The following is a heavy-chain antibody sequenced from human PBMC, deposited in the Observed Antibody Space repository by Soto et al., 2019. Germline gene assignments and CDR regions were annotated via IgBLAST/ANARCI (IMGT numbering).Heavy chain of an antibody. D-gene: IGHD3-22*01. CDR2: ISYDGSNK. V-gene: IGHV3-30*18. Sequence: LRLSCAASGFTFSSYGMHWVRQAPGKGLEWVAVISYDGSNKYYADSVKGRFTISRDNSKNTLYLQMNSLRAEDTAVYYCANGEYYYDSSGYYGFDYWGQGTLVTVSS. CDR1: GFTFSSYG. J-gene: IGHJ4*02. CDR3: ANGEYYYDSSGYYGFDY.